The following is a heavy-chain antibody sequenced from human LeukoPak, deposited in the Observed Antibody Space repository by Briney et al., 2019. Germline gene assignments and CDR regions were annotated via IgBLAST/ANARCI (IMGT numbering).Heavy chain of an antibody. V-gene: IGHV3-23*01. CDR1: GFTFSSYA. J-gene: IGHJ6*02. CDR3: AKRYYYDSSGYYLWYYYYGMDV. Sequence: PGGSLRLSCAASGFTFSSYAMSWVRQAPGKGLEWVSAISGSGGSTYYADSVKGRFTISRDNSKNTLYLQMNSLRAEDTAVYYCAKRYYYDSSGYYLWYYYYGMDVWGQGTTVIVSS. CDR2: ISGSGGST. D-gene: IGHD3-22*01.